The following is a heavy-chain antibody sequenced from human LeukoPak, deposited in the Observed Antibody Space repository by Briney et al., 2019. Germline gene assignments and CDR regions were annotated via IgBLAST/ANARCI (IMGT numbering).Heavy chain of an antibody. CDR3: ARVYCSGGSCYVSWFDP. D-gene: IGHD2-15*01. CDR1: GYSFTSYW. Sequence: GESLQISCKGSGYSFTSYWISWVRQMPGKGLEWMGRIDPSDFYTSYSPSFQGHVTISADKSISTAYLQWSSLKASDTAMYYCARVYCSGGSCYVSWFDPWGQGTLVTVSS. V-gene: IGHV5-10-1*01. J-gene: IGHJ5*02. CDR2: IDPSDFYT.